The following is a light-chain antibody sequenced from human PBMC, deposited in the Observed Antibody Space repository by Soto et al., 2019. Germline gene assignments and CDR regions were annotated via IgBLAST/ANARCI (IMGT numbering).Light chain of an antibody. CDR2: DAS. J-gene: IGKJ1*01. Sequence: DIQMTQSPSTLSASIGDRVIITCRASQSISSWLAWYQQKPGKAPKLLIYDASSLESGVTSRFSGSGSGTEFTLTISSLQPDDFATYYCQHYNSYSEAFGQGTKVDVK. V-gene: IGKV1-5*01. CDR3: QHYNSYSEA. CDR1: QSISSW.